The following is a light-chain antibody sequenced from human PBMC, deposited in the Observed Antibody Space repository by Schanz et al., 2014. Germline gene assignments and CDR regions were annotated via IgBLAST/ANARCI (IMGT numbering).Light chain of an antibody. J-gene: IGKJ4*01. CDR1: QSVSIS. CDR3: QHYVGSPPLT. V-gene: IGKV3-20*01. Sequence: EIVLTQSPATLSLSPGERATLSCRASQSVSISLAWYQQKPGQAPRLLIYGASSRATGIPDRFSGSGSGTDFTLTISRLEPEDFAVYYCQHYVGSPPLTFGGGTKVEIK. CDR2: GAS.